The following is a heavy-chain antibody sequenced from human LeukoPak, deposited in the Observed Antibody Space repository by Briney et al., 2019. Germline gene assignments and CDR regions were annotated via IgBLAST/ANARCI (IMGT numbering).Heavy chain of an antibody. CDR2: INPNSGDT. CDR3: ASPGGHDYIDY. CDR1: GYTFTSYD. D-gene: IGHD4/OR15-4a*01. J-gene: IGHJ4*02. Sequence: ASVKVSCKASGYTFTSYDINWVRQAPGQGLEWMGWINPNSGDTNSAQKFQGRVTMTRDTSISTAYMELSRLRSDDTAVYYCASPGGHDYIDYWGQGTLVTVSS. V-gene: IGHV1-2*02.